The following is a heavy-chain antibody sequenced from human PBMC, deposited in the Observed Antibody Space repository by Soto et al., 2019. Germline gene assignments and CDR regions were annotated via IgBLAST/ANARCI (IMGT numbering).Heavy chain of an antibody. V-gene: IGHV1-8*01. CDR1: GYTFTSYD. D-gene: IGHD5-12*01. J-gene: IGHJ4*02. CDR3: ATKAKRWLQQPFDY. CDR2: MNPNSGNT. Sequence: ASVKVSCTASGYTFTSYDINWVRHATGQGLEWMGWMNPNSGNTGYAQKFQGRVTMTRNTSISTAYMELSSLRSEDTAVYYCATKAKRWLQQPFDYWGQGTLVTVSS.